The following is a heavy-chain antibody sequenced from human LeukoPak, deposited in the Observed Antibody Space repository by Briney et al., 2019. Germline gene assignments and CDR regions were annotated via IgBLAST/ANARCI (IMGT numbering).Heavy chain of an antibody. J-gene: IGHJ3*02. CDR1: GGSISSGDYY. Sequence: SQTLSLTCTVSGGSISSGDYYWSWIRQPPGKGLEWIGYIYYSGSTYYNPPLKSRVTISVDTSKNQFSLKLSSVTAADTAVYYCAREGVYSSGWYGEAFDIWGQGTMVTVSS. CDR3: AREGVYSSGWYGEAFDI. D-gene: IGHD6-19*01. V-gene: IGHV4-30-4*08. CDR2: IYYSGST.